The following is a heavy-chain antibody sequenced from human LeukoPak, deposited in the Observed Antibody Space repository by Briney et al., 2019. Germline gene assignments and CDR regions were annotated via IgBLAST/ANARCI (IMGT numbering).Heavy chain of an antibody. Sequence: GESLKISCKGSGYSFATNWIGWVRQMPGKGLEWMGIIYPSGSDTRYSPSFQGQVTISADKSISTAYLQWSSLKASDTAMYYCATTTVTTGSPFDYWSQGTLVTVSS. CDR3: ATTTVTTGSPFDY. D-gene: IGHD4-11*01. CDR2: IYPSGSDT. CDR1: GYSFATNW. J-gene: IGHJ4*02. V-gene: IGHV5-51*01.